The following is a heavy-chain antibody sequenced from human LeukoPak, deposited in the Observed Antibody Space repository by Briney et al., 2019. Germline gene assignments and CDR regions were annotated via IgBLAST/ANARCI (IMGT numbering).Heavy chain of an antibody. CDR3: VRDIGSYPPEK. CDR1: GFSVSSTY. J-gene: IGHJ4*02. V-gene: IGHV3-53*01. Sequence: GGSLRLSCAASGFSVSSTYMSWVRQATGKGLEWVSLMYSHGLTSYVDSVRGRFTISRDTSKNTLHRQMNSLRAEDTAIYYCVRDIGSYPPEKWGQGTLVTVSS. D-gene: IGHD1-26*01. CDR2: MYSHGLT.